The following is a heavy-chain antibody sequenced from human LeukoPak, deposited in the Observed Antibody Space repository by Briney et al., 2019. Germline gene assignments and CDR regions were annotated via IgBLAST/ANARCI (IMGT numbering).Heavy chain of an antibody. Sequence: GGSLRLSCAASGFTVSSNYMSWVRQAPGKGLEWVSVIYSAGSTYCADSAMDRFTTSTDNSEKTQYLQMNSLRAEDKAVYFCGRYGLRGDYWGQGTLVTVSS. CDR1: GFTVSSNY. V-gene: IGHV3-53*01. J-gene: IGHJ4*02. CDR2: IYSAGST. CDR3: GRYGLRGDY. D-gene: IGHD5-18*01.